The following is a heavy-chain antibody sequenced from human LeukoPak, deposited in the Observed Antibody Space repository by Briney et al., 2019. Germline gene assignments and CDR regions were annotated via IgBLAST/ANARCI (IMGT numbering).Heavy chain of an antibody. CDR2: INSDGTST. D-gene: IGHD6-6*01. CDR3: ARAQYIPPFDP. J-gene: IGHJ5*02. CDR1: GFTFSSYW. V-gene: IGHV3-74*01. Sequence: GGSLRLSCAASGFTFSSYWMHWVRQAPGKGLVWVSRINSDGTSTSYADSVKGRFTISRDNAKNTLYLQMNSLRAEDTAVYYCARAQYIPPFDPWGQGTLVTVSS.